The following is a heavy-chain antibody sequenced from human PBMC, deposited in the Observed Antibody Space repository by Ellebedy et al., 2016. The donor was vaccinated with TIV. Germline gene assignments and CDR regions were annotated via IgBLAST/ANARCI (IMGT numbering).Heavy chain of an antibody. CDR2: VFHSGNT. CDR1: GVSINSSNW. CDR3: ARWFGELLYVRWFDP. D-gene: IGHD3-10*01. Sequence: SETLSLTCTVSGVSINSSNWWSWVRQPPGKGLEWIGEVFHSGNTNYNPSLKSRVTISVDTSKNQFSLKLSSVTAADTAVYHCARWFGELLYVRWFDPWGQGTLVTVSS. V-gene: IGHV4-4*02. J-gene: IGHJ5*02.